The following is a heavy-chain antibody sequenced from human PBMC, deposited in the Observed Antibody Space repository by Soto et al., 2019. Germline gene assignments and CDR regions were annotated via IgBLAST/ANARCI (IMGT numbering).Heavy chain of an antibody. CDR2: IKSKTDGGTT. J-gene: IGHJ4*02. CDR3: PTRYSSGWFESEIFDY. D-gene: IGHD6-19*01. V-gene: IGHV3-15*01. CDR1: GFTIINAW. Sequence: EVQLVESGGGLVKPGGSLRLSCAASGFTIINAWMSWVRQAPGKGLEWVGRIKSKTDGGTTDYAAPVKGRFTISRDDSKNTLYLQMNSLKTEDTAVYYCPTRYSSGWFESEIFDYWGQGTLVTVSS.